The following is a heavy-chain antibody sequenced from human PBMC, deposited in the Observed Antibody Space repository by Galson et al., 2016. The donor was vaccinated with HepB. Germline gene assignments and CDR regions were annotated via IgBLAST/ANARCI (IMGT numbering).Heavy chain of an antibody. Sequence: SLRLSCAASGFTFSSYAMHWVRQAPGKGLKWVAVISYDGSNKYYADSVKGRFTISRDNSKNTLYLQMNSLRAEDTAVYYCAREGKDIVLMVYATKDYYGMDVWGQGTTVTVSS. J-gene: IGHJ6*02. CDR2: ISYDGSNK. D-gene: IGHD2-8*01. V-gene: IGHV3-30*04. CDR1: GFTFSSYA. CDR3: AREGKDIVLMVYATKDYYGMDV.